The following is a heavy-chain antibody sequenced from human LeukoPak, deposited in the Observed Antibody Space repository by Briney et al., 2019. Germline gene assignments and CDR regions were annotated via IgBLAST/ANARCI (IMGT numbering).Heavy chain of an antibody. Sequence: GGPLRLSCVVSGFSFSDYVMSWVRQAPGKGLEWVSSIFGSGTSTYYADSMKGRFTISRDDSKNTLYLQMNSLRAEDTALYYCAKGGRGNDGDYWGQGTLVTVSS. CDR2: IFGSGTST. D-gene: IGHD1-1*01. V-gene: IGHV3-23*01. CDR1: GFSFSDYV. CDR3: AKGGRGNDGDY. J-gene: IGHJ4*02.